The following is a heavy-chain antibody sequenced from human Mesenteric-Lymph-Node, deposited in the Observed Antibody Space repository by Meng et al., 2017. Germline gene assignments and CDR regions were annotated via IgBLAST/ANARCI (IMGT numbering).Heavy chain of an antibody. CDR1: GFTFSDYP. CDR3: VRDRQSLVRTGGEFQH. J-gene: IGHJ1*01. D-gene: IGHD3-10*01. CDR2: ISYDGQNE. Sequence: GESLKISCAASGFTFSDYPLHWVRQAPGKGLEWVAVISYDGQNEYYADSVKGRFTISRDNSKNTLYLQMSSLTAEDTALYFCVRDRQSLVRTGGEFQHWGQGTLVTVSS. V-gene: IGHV3-30*11.